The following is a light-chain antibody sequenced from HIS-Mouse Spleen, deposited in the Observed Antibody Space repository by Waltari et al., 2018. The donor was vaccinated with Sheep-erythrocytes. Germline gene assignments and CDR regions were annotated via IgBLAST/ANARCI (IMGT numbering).Light chain of an antibody. CDR3: CSYAGSSTPWV. Sequence: QSALTQPASVSGSPGQSITISCTGTSSDFGRYNLFSWYQQHPGKAPKLMIYEGSKRPSGVSNRFSGSKSGNTASLTISGLQAEDEADYYCCSYAGSSTPWVFGGGTKLTVL. J-gene: IGLJ3*02. V-gene: IGLV2-23*01. CDR2: EGS. CDR1: SSDFGRYNL.